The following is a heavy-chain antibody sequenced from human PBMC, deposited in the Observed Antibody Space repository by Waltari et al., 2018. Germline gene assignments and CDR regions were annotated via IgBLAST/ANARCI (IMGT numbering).Heavy chain of an antibody. J-gene: IGHJ3*02. CDR1: GYSISSGYY. Sequence: QVQLQESGPGLVKPSETLSLTCTVSGYSISSGYYWGWIRQPPGKGLEWIGSIYHSGSTYYNPSLKSRVTISVDTSKNQFSLKLSSVTAADTAVYYCARAYGDYDAFDIWGQGTMVTVSS. D-gene: IGHD4-17*01. V-gene: IGHV4-38-2*02. CDR3: ARAYGDYDAFDI. CDR2: IYHSGST.